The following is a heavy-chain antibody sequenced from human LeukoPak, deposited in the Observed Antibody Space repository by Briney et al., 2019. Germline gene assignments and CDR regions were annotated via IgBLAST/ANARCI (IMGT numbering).Heavy chain of an antibody. CDR2: IYDSGST. CDR3: ARGAVAANWGFDY. CDR1: GGSSRSSYYY. D-gene: IGHD6-19*01. Sequence: PSETLSLTCTVSGGSSRSSYYYWGWLRQPPGKGLEWIGSIYDSGSTYYNPSLKSRVTISVDTSKNQFSLKLNSVTAADTAVYYCARGAVAANWGFDYWGQGTLVTVSS. V-gene: IGHV4-39*01. J-gene: IGHJ4*02.